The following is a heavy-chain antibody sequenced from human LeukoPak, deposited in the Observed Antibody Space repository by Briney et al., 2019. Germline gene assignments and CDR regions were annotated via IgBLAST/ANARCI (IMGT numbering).Heavy chain of an antibody. CDR2: ISGDAI. J-gene: IGHJ4*02. D-gene: IGHD1-20*01. V-gene: IGHV3-48*01. CDR3: ARDHNWAFDY. CDR1: GFTFSSYS. Sequence: PGGSLRLSCTASGFTFSSYSMNWVRQAPGKGLEWVSYISGDAIYYADSVKGRFTISRDNAKNSLYLQMNSLRAEDTAVYYCARDHNWAFDYWGQGILVTVSS.